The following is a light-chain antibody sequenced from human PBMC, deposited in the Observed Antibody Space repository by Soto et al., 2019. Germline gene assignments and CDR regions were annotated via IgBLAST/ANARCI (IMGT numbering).Light chain of an antibody. Sequence: EILLKQSPDSLSLSPGDRATLSCRASQRFGSTFFAWYPQKPGQAPRLLIYGPSSRATGIPDRFSGSVYGTHSTLTISTLEPEDFAVHYCQQYAPSVTFGQGTKVEIK. J-gene: IGKJ1*01. CDR3: QQYAPSVT. CDR2: GPS. V-gene: IGKV3-20*01. CDR1: QRFGSTF.